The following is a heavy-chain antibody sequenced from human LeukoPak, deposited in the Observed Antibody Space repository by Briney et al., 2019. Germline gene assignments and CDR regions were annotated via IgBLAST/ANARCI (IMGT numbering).Heavy chain of an antibody. CDR2: IYYSGGT. D-gene: IGHD4-23*01. CDR1: GGSLSNYY. Sequence: PSETLSLTCSVSGGSLSNYYWNWIRQPPGKGLEWIGQIYYSGGTKYNPSLQGRVTISVDTSKTQFSLKLSSVTAADTAVYYCARDPEFDGGHGFDHWGQGTLVTVSS. CDR3: ARDPEFDGGHGFDH. V-gene: IGHV4-59*01. J-gene: IGHJ4*02.